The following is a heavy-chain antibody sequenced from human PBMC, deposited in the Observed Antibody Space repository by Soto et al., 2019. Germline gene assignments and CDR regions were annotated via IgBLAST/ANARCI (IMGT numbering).Heavy chain of an antibody. J-gene: IGHJ4*02. CDR1: DYSISLYY. CDR3: ARGSRNWPEDYYFDL. CDR2: VDYSGTT. V-gene: IGHV4-59*01. D-gene: IGHD6-13*01. Sequence: XETLSLTCSVADYSISLYYWRWIRQPPGKRLDWIGFVDYSGTTKYSPSLKSRVTISLDTSKNQFSLNLSSVTAADTAVYFCARGSRNWPEDYYFDLWGQGNLVTVSS.